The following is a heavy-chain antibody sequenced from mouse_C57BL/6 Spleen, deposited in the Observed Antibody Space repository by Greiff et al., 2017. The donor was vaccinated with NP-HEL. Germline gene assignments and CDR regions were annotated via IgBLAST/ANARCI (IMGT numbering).Heavy chain of an antibody. CDR3: ARRRDYGSSSKPYYAMDY. D-gene: IGHD1-1*01. J-gene: IGHJ4*01. Sequence: EVQRVESGGDLVKPGGSLKLSCAASGFTFSSYGMSWVRQTPDKRLEWVATISSGGSYTSYPDSVKGRFTISSDNAKNTLDLQMSRLKSEDRAMNYCARRRDYGSSSKPYYAMDYWGQGTSVTVSS. V-gene: IGHV5-6*01. CDR1: GFTFSSYG. CDR2: ISSGGSYT.